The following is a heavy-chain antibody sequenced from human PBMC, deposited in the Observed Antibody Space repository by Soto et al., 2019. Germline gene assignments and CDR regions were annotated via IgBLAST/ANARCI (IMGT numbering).Heavy chain of an antibody. J-gene: IGHJ6*02. CDR1: GFTFSSYG. CDR3: ARELPAVVPPSHGYGMDV. D-gene: IGHD2-2*01. CDR2: IWYDGSNK. V-gene: IGHV3-33*01. Sequence: GGSLRLSCAASGFTFSSYGMHWVRQAPGKGLEWVAVIWYDGSNKYYADSVKGRFTISRDNSKNTLYLQMNSLRAEDTAVYYCARELPAVVPPSHGYGMDVWGQGTTVTVSS.